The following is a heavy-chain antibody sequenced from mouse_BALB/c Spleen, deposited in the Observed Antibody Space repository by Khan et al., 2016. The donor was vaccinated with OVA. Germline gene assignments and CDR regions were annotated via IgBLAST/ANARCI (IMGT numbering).Heavy chain of an antibody. Sequence: VQLKESGPGLVKPSQSLSLTCTVTGYSITGEFAWNWIRQFPGNKLEWMGYISYSGNTGYNPSLKSLISITRDTSRNQFFLQLNSVTTEDTATYYCARKDYYDYDPFPYWGQGTLVTVSA. J-gene: IGHJ3*01. V-gene: IGHV3-2*02. CDR3: ARKDYYDYDPFPY. D-gene: IGHD2-4*01. CDR2: ISYSGNT. CDR1: GYSITGEFA.